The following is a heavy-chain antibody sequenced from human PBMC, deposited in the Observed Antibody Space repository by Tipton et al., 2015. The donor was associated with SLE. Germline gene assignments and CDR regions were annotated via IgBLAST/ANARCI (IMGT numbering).Heavy chain of an antibody. CDR1: GFTFSNFV. CDR3: AKGGGQWLSSGYFDY. CDR2: IRYDGNNK. Sequence: SLRLSCAASGFTFSNFVMHWVRQAPGKGLEWVTFIRYDGNNKYYADSVKGRFTISRDNSKNTLYLQMTSLRAEDTAVYYCAKGGGQWLSSGYFDYWGQGTLVTVSS. J-gene: IGHJ4*02. V-gene: IGHV3-30*02. D-gene: IGHD6-19*01.